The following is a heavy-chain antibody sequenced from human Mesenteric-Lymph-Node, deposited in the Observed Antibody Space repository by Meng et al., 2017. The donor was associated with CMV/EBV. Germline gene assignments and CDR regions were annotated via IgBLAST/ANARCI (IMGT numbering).Heavy chain of an antibody. D-gene: IGHD3-22*01. CDR3: ARRGNYDSDYSEY. CDR1: GDSISNITYY. CDR2: VHHSGTT. J-gene: IGHJ4*02. V-gene: IGHV4-39*01. Sequence: LQECGPGLVKPSETRSLAFIFSGDSISNITYYWTWIRQPPGKGLEWIGSVHHSGTTYYNPSLKGRLTISVDTSANLFSLRLTTVTAADTATYYCARRGNYDSDYSEYWGQGTLVTVSS.